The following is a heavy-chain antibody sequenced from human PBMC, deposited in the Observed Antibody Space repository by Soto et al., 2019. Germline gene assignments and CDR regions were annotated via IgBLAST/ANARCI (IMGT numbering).Heavy chain of an antibody. V-gene: IGHV1-18*01. D-gene: IGHD5-18*01. CDR2: INGDYGNT. CDR1: GYTFYSHS. J-gene: IGHJ6*02. Sequence: QAQLVQSGAEVKKPGASVKVSCKASGYTFYSHSISWVRQAPGQGLEWMGRINGDYGNTQYAQKFRGRVTMTTDTSTTTVYTDLTNLRYDDTAVYYFARCIQGDYYYGMDVWGHGTTVTVSS. CDR3: ARCIQGDYYYGMDV.